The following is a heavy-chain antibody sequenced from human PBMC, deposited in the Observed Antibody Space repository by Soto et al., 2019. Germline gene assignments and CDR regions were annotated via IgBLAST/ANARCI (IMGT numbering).Heavy chain of an antibody. D-gene: IGHD3-10*01. Sequence: EVQLVESGGGLVQPGGALRLSCAASGFTFSSYDMHWVRQATGKGLEWVSAIGTAGDTYYPGSVKGRFTISRENAKNSLYLQVNSLRAGDTAVYYCARSRGADFDYWGQGTLVTVSS. CDR2: IGTAGDT. CDR1: GFTFSSYD. J-gene: IGHJ4*02. V-gene: IGHV3-13*04. CDR3: ARSRGADFDY.